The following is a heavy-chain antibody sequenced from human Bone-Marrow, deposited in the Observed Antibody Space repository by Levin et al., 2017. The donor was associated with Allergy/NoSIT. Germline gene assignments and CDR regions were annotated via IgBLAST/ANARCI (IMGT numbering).Heavy chain of an antibody. J-gene: IGHJ4*02. CDR1: GYTFTGYY. D-gene: IGHD6-13*01. Sequence: EASVKVSCKASGYTFTGYYIHWVRQAPGQGLEWMGRINPNSGDTNYARQFQGRVTMTRDTSISTAYMELSRLRSDDTAVYYCARVRIAAAGNHLDYWGQGTLVTVSS. V-gene: IGHV1-2*06. CDR2: INPNSGDT. CDR3: ARVRIAAAGNHLDY.